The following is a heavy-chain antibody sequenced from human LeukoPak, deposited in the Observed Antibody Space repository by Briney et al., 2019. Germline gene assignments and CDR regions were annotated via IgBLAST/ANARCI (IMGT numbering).Heavy chain of an antibody. V-gene: IGHV3-33*01. Sequence: PGESLRLSCAASGFTFRNSGMHWVRQAPGKGLEWVAVIWYDGSNEYYADAVKGRFIISRDNSKNTVHLQMTSLRVEDTSVYYCAREISIFVNAFDLWGQGTLVAVSS. J-gene: IGHJ3*01. CDR1: GFTFRNSG. CDR3: AREISIFVNAFDL. CDR2: IWYDGSNE.